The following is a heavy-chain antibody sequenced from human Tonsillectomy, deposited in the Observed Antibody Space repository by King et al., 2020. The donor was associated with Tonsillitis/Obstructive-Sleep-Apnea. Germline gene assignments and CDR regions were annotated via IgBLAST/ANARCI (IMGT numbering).Heavy chain of an antibody. V-gene: IGHV4-59*08. CDR3: ARHTYYYDSSGYYYVYAFDI. D-gene: IGHD3-22*01. CDR2: IYYSGST. Sequence: QLQESGPGLVKPSETLSLTCTVSGGSISSYYWSWIRQPPGKGLEWIGYIYYSGSTNYNPSLKSRVTISVDTSKNQFSLKLSSVTAADTAVYYCARHTYYYDSSGYYYVYAFDIWGQGTMVTVSS. CDR1: GGSISSYY. J-gene: IGHJ3*02.